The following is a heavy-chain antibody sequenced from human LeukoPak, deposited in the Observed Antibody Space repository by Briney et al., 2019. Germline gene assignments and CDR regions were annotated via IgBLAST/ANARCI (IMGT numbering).Heavy chain of an antibody. CDR1: GYTFTSYA. J-gene: IGHJ4*02. D-gene: IGHD3-10*01. Sequence: ASVKVSCKASGYTFTSYAMHWVRQAPGQRLEWMGWINAGNGNTKYSQKFQGRVTITRDTSASTAYMELSSLRSEDTAVYYCARDLVTDYYGSGIDYWGQGTLVTVSS. CDR2: INAGNGNT. V-gene: IGHV1-3*01. CDR3: ARDLVTDYYGSGIDY.